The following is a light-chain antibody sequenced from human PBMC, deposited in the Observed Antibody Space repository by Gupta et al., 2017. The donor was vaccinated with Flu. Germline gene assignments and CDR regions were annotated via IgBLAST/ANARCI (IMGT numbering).Light chain of an antibody. CDR2: EVT. J-gene: IGLJ3*02. Sequence: SITISCTGTSSDVGGYNYVSWYQQHPGKAPELMIYEVTDRPSGVSNRFSGSKFGNTASLTISGLQAEDEADYFCASYTTTSTWVFGGGTKLTVL. CDR3: ASYTTTSTWV. V-gene: IGLV2-14*01. CDR1: SSDVGGYNY.